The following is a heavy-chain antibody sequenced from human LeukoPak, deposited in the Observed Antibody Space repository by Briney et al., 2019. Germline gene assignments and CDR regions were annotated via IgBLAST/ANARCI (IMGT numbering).Heavy chain of an antibody. V-gene: IGHV1-69*06. J-gene: IGHJ5*02. Sequence: SVRVSSKASGGTFSSYAISWVRQAPGQGLEWMGRITPIFGTANYAQKFQGRVTITADKSTNTAYMELSSLRSEDTAVYYCARDGAGGYCSSTRCFVFDPWGQGTVDTVSS. D-gene: IGHD2-2*01. CDR2: ITPIFGTA. CDR1: GGTFSSYA. CDR3: ARDGAGGYCSSTRCFVFDP.